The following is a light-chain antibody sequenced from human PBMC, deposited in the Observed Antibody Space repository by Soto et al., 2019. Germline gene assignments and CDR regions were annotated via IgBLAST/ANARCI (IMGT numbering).Light chain of an antibody. CDR2: AAS. V-gene: IGKV3-11*01. J-gene: IGKJ5*01. CDR1: QSVTNY. Sequence: EIVLTQSPSTLSVSLGDRATLSCRASQSVTNYLGWYQQKPGQAPRLLIYAASNRATDIPARFSGSGSGTDFTLTISSLEPEDFAVYYCQQRNNWPITFGRGTQLEIK. CDR3: QQRNNWPIT.